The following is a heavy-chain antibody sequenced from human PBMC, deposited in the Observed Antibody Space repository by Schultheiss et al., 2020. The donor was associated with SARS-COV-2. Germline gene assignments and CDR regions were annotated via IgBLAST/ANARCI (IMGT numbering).Heavy chain of an antibody. V-gene: IGHV1-2*04. CDR3: ARDSTLYYYYYGMDV. J-gene: IGHJ6*02. CDR1: GYTFTSYD. Sequence: ASVKVSCKASGYTFTSYDINWVRQAPGQGLEWMGWINPNSGGTNYAQKFQGWVTMTRDTSISTAYMELSRLRSDDTAVYYCARDSTLYYYYYGMDVWGQGTTVTVSS. D-gene: IGHD2-2*01. CDR2: INPNSGGT.